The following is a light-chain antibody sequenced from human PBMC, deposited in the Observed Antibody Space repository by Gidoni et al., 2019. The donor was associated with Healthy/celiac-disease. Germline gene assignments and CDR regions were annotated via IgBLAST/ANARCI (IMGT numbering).Light chain of an antibody. J-gene: IGKJ4*01. CDR3: QQRSNWLT. CDR1: QSGSSY. V-gene: IGKV3-11*01. CDR2: ASS. Sequence: IVLTQSPATLSLSTGKSATLSCRTSQSGSSYLAWYQQKPGQAPRLLIYASSNRAPGIPARCSSSWSATDFTLTSSSLAPEDFAVYYCQQRSNWLTFGEGTKVEIK.